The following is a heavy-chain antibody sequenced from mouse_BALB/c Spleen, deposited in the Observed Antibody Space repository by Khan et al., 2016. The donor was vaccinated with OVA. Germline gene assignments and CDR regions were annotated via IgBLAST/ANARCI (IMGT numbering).Heavy chain of an antibody. CDR2: ISSSGTYT. V-gene: IGHV5-9*02. CDR3: ASDQTARATLRFAY. Sequence: EVELVESGGGLVKPGGSLKLSCAASGFAFSTYDMSWVRQTPEKRLEWVATISSSGTYTYYSVSVKGRFTISRDNARNNLYLQMSSLRSEVTALYYCASDQTARATLRFAYWCQGTLVTVSA. CDR1: GFAFSTYD. J-gene: IGHJ3*01. D-gene: IGHD3-2*01.